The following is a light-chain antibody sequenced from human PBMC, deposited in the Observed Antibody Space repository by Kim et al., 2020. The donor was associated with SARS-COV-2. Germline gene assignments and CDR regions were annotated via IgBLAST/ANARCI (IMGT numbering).Light chain of an antibody. Sequence: SPGESVTLSCWASQSVSSSVDWYQQRPGQAPRLLIYAAATRATGIPLRFSGSGSGTEFTLTINSLQSEDFAVYYCHQYKNWPPLTFGGGTKVDIK. CDR2: AAA. V-gene: IGKV3-15*01. J-gene: IGKJ4*01. CDR3: HQYKNWPPLT. CDR1: QSVSSS.